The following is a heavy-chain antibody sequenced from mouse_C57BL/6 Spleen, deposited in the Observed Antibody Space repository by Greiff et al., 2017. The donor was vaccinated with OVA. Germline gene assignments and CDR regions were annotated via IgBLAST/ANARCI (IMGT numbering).Heavy chain of an antibody. CDR1: GYTFTSYW. D-gene: IGHD1-1*01. Sequence: QVQLQQPGTDLVKPGASVKLSCKASGYTFTSYWMHWVKQRPGQGLEWIGNINPSNGGTNYNEKFKSKATLTVGKSSSTAYMQLSSLTSEDSAVYYCARYYYGTVYWYFDVWGTGTTVTVSS. J-gene: IGHJ1*03. CDR3: ARYYYGTVYWYFDV. CDR2: INPSNGGT. V-gene: IGHV1-53*01.